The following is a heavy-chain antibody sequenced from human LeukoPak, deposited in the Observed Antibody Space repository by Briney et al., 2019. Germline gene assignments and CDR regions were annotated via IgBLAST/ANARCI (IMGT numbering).Heavy chain of an antibody. CDR2: ISSSRSTI. CDR1: GFTFSSYS. J-gene: IGHJ4*02. D-gene: IGHD2-2*01. CDR3: ARPSRSTGPAY. V-gene: IGHV3-48*02. Sequence: GGPLRLSCAASGFTFSSYSMNWVRQAPGKGLEWVSHISSSRSTIYYADSVKGRFTISRDNAKNSLDLQMNSLRDEDTAVYYCARPSRSTGPAYWGQGTLVTVSS.